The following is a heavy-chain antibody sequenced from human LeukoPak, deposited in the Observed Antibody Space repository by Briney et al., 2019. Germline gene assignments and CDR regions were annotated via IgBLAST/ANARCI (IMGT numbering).Heavy chain of an antibody. V-gene: IGHV4-39*07. J-gene: IGHJ4*02. Sequence: PSETLSLTCTVSGGSISSTSYYWGWIRQPPGKGLEWIGSISYSGTTYYNPSLKSRVTISVDTSKNQFSLKLNSVTAADTAVYYCARDPDFWSGYYNFDYWGQGTLVTVSS. CDR3: ARDPDFWSGYYNFDY. D-gene: IGHD3-3*01. CDR2: ISYSGTT. CDR1: GGSISSTSYY.